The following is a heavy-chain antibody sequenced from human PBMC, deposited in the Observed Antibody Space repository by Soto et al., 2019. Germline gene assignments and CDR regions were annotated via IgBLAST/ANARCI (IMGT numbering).Heavy chain of an antibody. J-gene: IGHJ6*02. D-gene: IGHD5-18*01. Sequence: GESLKISCKGSGYSFTIYWISWVLQMPGKGLEWMGRIDPSDSYTNYSPSFQGHVTISADKSISTAYLQWSSLKASDTAMYYCASKDTAMVAPYYYYGMDVWGQGTTVTVSS. V-gene: IGHV5-10-1*01. CDR2: IDPSDSYT. CDR1: GYSFTIYW. CDR3: ASKDTAMVAPYYYYGMDV.